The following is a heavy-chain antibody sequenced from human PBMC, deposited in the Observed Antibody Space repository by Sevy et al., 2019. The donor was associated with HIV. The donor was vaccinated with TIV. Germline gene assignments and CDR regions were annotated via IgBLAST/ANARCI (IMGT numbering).Heavy chain of an antibody. J-gene: IGHJ5*02. CDR1: GGSISSYY. CDR2: IYYSGST. CDR3: ARDLKQNWFDP. Sequence: SETLSLTCTVSGGSISSYYWTWIRQPPGKGLEWIGYIYYSGSTNYNPSLKSRVTISVDTSKNQCSLKLSSVTAADTAVYYCARDLKQNWFDPWGQGTLVTVSS. V-gene: IGHV4-59*13.